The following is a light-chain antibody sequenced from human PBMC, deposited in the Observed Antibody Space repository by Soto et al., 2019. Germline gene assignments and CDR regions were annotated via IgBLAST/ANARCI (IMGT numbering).Light chain of an antibody. J-gene: IGKJ3*01. CDR2: GAS. CDR1: QSVSSN. Sequence: EIVMTQSPATLSVSPGERATLSCRASQSVSSNLAWYQQKPGQAPRLLIYGASTRATGIPARFSGSGSGTEFTLTISSLQSGDFAVYYCQQYNNWPFTFGPGTKVDFK. CDR3: QQYNNWPFT. V-gene: IGKV3-15*01.